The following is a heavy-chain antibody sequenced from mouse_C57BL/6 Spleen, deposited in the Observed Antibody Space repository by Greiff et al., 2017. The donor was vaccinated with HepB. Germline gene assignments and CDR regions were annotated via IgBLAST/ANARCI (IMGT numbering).Heavy chain of an antibody. CDR2: INPSNGGT. V-gene: IGHV1-53*01. J-gene: IGHJ4*01. D-gene: IGHD2-2*01. Sequence: QVQLKQPGTELVKPGASVKLSCKASGYTFTSYWMHWVKQRPGQGLEWIGNINPSNGGTNYNEKFKSKATLTVDKSSSTAYMQLSSLTSEDSAVYYCASQGEGYGDYYAMDYWGQGTSVTVSS. CDR3: ASQGEGYGDYYAMDY. CDR1: GYTFTSYW.